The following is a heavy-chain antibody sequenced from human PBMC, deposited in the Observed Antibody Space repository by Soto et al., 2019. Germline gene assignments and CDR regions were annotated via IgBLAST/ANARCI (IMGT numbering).Heavy chain of an antibody. Sequence: GASVKVSCKASGGTFSSYTISWVRQAPGQGLEWMGRIIPILGIANYAQKFQGRVTITADKSTSTAYMELSSLRSEDTAVYYCAQTGGYCSGGSCYPPWGQGTLVTVSS. V-gene: IGHV1-69*02. J-gene: IGHJ5*02. CDR1: GGTFSSYT. CDR3: AQTGGYCSGGSCYPP. CDR2: IIPILGIA. D-gene: IGHD2-15*01.